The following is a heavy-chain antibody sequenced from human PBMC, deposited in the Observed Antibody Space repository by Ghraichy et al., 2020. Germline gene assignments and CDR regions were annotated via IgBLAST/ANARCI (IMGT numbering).Heavy chain of an antibody. J-gene: IGHJ4*02. Sequence: GGSLRLSCAASGFTFSSYSMNWVRQAPGKGLEWVSSISSSSSNIYYADSVKGRFTISRDNAKNSLYLQMNSLRAEDTAVYYCARALHSSSWYGGSDCWGQGTLVTVSS. CDR2: ISSSSSNI. V-gene: IGHV3-21*01. CDR3: ARALHSSSWYGGSDC. CDR1: GFTFSSYS. D-gene: IGHD6-13*01.